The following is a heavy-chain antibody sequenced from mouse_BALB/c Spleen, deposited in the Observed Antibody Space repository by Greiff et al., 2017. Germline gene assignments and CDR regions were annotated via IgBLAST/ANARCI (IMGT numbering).Heavy chain of an antibody. Sequence: EVQLQQSGPELVKPGASVKMSCKASGYTFTSYVMHWVKQKPGQGLEWIGYINPYNDGTKYNEKFKGKATLTSDKSSSTAYMELSSLTSEDAAVCYSAREIPPYAMDYWGQGTSVTVSS. V-gene: IGHV1-14*01. J-gene: IGHJ4*01. CDR3: AREIPPYAMDY. CDR1: GYTFTSYV. CDR2: INPYNDGT.